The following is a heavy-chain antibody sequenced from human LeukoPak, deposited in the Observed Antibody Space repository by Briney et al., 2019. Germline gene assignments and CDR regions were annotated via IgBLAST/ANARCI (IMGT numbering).Heavy chain of an antibody. CDR2: IYSGGST. V-gene: IGHV3-66*01. CDR3: ARDGHPYYYDSSGYSAIDY. CDR1: GFTVSSNY. D-gene: IGHD3-22*01. J-gene: IGHJ4*02. Sequence: GGSLRLSCAASGFTVSSNYMSWVRQAPGKGLEWVSVIYSGGSTYYADSVKGRFTISRDNSKNTLYLQMNSLRAEDTAVYYCARDGHPYYYDSSGYSAIDYWGQGTLVTVSS.